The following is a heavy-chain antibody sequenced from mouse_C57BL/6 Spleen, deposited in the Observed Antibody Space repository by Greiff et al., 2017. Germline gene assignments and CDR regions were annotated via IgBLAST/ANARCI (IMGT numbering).Heavy chain of an antibody. CDR3: ASVHGSSYDYAMDY. J-gene: IGHJ4*01. V-gene: IGHV5-4*01. Sequence: EVQLVESGGGLVKPGGSLKLSCAASGFTFSSYAMSWVRQTPEKRLEWVATISDGGSYTYYPANVKGRFTISRDNAKNNLYLQMSHLKSADTAMYYCASVHGSSYDYAMDYWGQGTSVTVSS. CDR1: GFTFSSYA. CDR2: ISDGGSYT. D-gene: IGHD1-1*01.